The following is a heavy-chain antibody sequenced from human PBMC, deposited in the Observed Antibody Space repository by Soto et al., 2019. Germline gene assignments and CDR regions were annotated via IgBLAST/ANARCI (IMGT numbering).Heavy chain of an antibody. CDR2: INPNSGGT. J-gene: IGHJ6*02. D-gene: IGHD2-15*01. V-gene: IGHV1-2*04. CDR3: ARDWGRTGMVVYYGMDV. Sequence: ASVKVSCKASGYTFTGYYIHWVRQAPGQGLEWMGWINPNSGGTNYAQKFQGWVTMTRDTSNSTAYMELSRLRSDDTAVYYCARDWGRTGMVVYYGMDVWGQGTTVTVSS. CDR1: GYTFTGYY.